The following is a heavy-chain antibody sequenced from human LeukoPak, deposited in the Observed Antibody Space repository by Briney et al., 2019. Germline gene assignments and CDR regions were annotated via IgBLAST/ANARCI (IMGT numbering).Heavy chain of an antibody. D-gene: IGHD6-19*01. CDR3: ARAGGSVGWYGTIDS. Sequence: SQTLSLTCTVSGGSISSGIFYWGWIRQPAGKGLEWIGHIYTSGSTSYSPSLQSRVTISVDTSKHQFSLKVTSVTAADTAVYYCARAGGSVGWYGTIDSWGQGALVTVSS. J-gene: IGHJ4*02. V-gene: IGHV4-61*09. CDR2: IYTSGST. CDR1: GGSISSGIFY.